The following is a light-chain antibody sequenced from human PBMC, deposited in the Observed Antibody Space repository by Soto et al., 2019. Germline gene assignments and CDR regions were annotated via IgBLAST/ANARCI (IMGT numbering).Light chain of an antibody. CDR2: SAS. CDR1: QGVSSS. J-gene: IGKJ1*01. V-gene: IGKV1-12*01. CDR3: QQGNNFPWT. Sequence: DIQMTQSPSSVSASVGDRVTITCRASQGVSSSLAWYQQKPGKAPKLLLFSASSLESGVPSRFSGSGSGTDFTLTISSLQPEDFATYYCQQGNNFPWTFGQGTKVEIK.